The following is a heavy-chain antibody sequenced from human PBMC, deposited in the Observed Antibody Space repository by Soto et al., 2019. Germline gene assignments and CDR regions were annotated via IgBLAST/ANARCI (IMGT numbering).Heavy chain of an antibody. V-gene: IGHV1-3*01. J-gene: IGHJ6*03. Sequence: ASGQVSREASAYTFTNYGVHWVRQAPGQRHERKGGINAGNGNTRYSQKFQGRVTITRDTSARTAYMEPSSLRSEDTAVYYCARGHLAVVPVASWYFYMDVWGKGTTVTVSS. CDR2: INAGNGNT. CDR1: AYTFTNYG. D-gene: IGHD2-2*01. CDR3: ARGHLAVVPVASWYFYMDV.